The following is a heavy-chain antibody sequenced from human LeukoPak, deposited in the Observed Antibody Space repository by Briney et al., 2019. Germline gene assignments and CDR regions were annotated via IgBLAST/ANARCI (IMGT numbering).Heavy chain of an antibody. CDR1: GDSINRYY. V-gene: IGHV4-4*07. CDR3: ARDVHGRSLDT. J-gene: IGHJ5*02. Sequence: SETLSLTCSVSGDSINRYYWSWIRQPAGKGLEWIGRIYPNEGRTDDNPSLKSRVTMSLDTSKNQWFLKLRSVTAADTAVYYCARDVHGRSLDTWGRGTLVTASS. CDR2: IYPNEGRT.